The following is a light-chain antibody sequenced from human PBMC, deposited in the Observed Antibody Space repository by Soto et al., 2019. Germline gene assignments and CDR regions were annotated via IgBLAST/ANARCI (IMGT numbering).Light chain of an antibody. CDR1: SSDVGGYNY. V-gene: IGLV2-8*01. Sequence: QSALTQPPSASGSPGQSVTISCTGNSSDVGGYNYVSWYQQHPGKAPKLMIYEVSKWPSGVPDRFSGSKSGNTASLTVSGLQAEDEADYYCSSYAGSNDVVFGGGTKLTVL. CDR3: SSYAGSNDVV. CDR2: EVS. J-gene: IGLJ2*01.